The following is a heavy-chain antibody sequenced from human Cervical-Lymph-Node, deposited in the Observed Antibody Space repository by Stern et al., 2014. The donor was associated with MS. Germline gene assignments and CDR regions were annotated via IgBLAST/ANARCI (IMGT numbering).Heavy chain of an antibody. CDR1: GGSISSYY. D-gene: IGHD3-16*02. Sequence: VQLVESGPGLVKPSETLSLTCTVSGGSISSYYWSWIRQPPGKGLEWIGYIYYSGSTNYNPSLKSRVTISVDTSKNQFSLKLSSVTAADTAVYYCARVSLADFLYYGMDVWGQGTTVTVSS. CDR2: IYYSGST. J-gene: IGHJ6*02. CDR3: ARVSLADFLYYGMDV. V-gene: IGHV4-59*01.